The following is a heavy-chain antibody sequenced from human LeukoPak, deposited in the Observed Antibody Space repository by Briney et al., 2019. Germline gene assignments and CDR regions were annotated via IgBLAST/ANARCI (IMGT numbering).Heavy chain of an antibody. Sequence: SETLSLTCAVYGGSFSGYYWSWIRQPPGKGLEWIGEINHSGSTNYNPSLKSRVTISVDTSKNQFSLKLRSVTAADTAVYYCARGPHIAAAGTGHFWNYWGQGTLVTVSS. CDR2: INHSGST. D-gene: IGHD6-13*01. V-gene: IGHV4-34*01. J-gene: IGHJ4*02. CDR1: GGSFSGYY. CDR3: ARGPHIAAAGTGHFWNY.